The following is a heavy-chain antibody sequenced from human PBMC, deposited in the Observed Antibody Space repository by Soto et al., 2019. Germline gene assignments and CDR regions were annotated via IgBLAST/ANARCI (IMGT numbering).Heavy chain of an antibody. CDR1: GYSFTDYH. J-gene: IGHJ6*02. D-gene: IGHD2-8*01. V-gene: IGHV1-2*04. Sequence: QVQPVQSGAEVKKPGASVKVSCKASGYSFTDYHIHWVRQAPGQGLEWLGRINPKSGGTSTAQKFQGWVTMTTDTSISTASMELTRLTSEDTAIYYCARGDSTDCSNGVCSFFYNHDMDVWGQGTTVTVSS. CDR2: INPKSGGT. CDR3: ARGDSTDCSNGVCSFFYNHDMDV.